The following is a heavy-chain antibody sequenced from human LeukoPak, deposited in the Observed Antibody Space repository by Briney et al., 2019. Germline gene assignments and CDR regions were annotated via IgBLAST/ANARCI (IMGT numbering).Heavy chain of an antibody. J-gene: IGHJ4*02. V-gene: IGHV4-34*01. CDR2: INHSGST. CDR3: ARPPRDY. CDR1: GGSFSGYY. Sequence: SETLSLTCAVYGGSFSGYYWSWIRQPPGKGLEWIGEINHSGSTNYNPSLKSRVTISVDTSKNQFSLKLSSVTAADTAVCYCARPPRDYWGQGTLVTVSS.